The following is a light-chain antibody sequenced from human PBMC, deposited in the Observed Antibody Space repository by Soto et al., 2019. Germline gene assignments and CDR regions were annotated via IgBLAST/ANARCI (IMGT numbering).Light chain of an antibody. V-gene: IGLV2-14*01. CDR1: SRDVGGYNY. CDR2: EVS. CDR3: SSYISSSTXVV. J-gene: IGLJ2*01. Sequence: QSVLTQPASVSGSPGQSITISCTGTSRDVGGYNYVSWHQQHPGKAPKVIITEVSNRPSGVSNRFSGSKSGNTASLTISGXXAEDEADYYCSSYISSSTXVVFGX.